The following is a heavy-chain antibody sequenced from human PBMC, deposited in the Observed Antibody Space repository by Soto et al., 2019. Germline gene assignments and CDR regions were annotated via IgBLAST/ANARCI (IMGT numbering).Heavy chain of an antibody. CDR3: ARTDYYDSSGSQDY. J-gene: IGHJ4*02. D-gene: IGHD3-22*01. CDR1: GGTFSSYA. CDR2: IIPIFGTA. Sequence: SVXVSCKASGGTFSSYAISWVRQAPGQGLEWMGGIIPIFGTANYAQKFQGRVTITADESTSTAYMELSSLRSEDTAVYYCARTDYYDSSGSQDYWGQGTLVTVSS. V-gene: IGHV1-69*13.